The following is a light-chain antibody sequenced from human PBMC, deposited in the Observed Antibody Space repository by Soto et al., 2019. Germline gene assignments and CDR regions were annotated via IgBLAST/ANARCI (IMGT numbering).Light chain of an antibody. J-gene: IGKJ1*01. Sequence: DIQMTQSPSTLSASVGDRVTITFRASQSISDWLAWYQQKPGKAPKLLIYTASNLQSGVPSSFSGSGSGTEFTLTISSLQPDDVATYYCQQYKNYSRAFGQGTKVEIK. CDR1: QSISDW. V-gene: IGKV1-5*03. CDR3: QQYKNYSRA. CDR2: TAS.